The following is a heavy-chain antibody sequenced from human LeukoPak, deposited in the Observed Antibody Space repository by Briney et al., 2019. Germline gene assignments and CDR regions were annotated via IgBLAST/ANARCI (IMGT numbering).Heavy chain of an antibody. V-gene: IGHV4-59*01. D-gene: IGHD1-20*01. J-gene: IGHJ4*02. Sequence: PSETLPLTCTVSGGSISSYYWSWIRQPPGKGLEWIGYIYYSGSTNYNPSLKSRVTISVDTSKNQFSLKLSSVTAADTAVYYCARALVTGTYASFDYWGQGTLVTVSS. CDR1: GGSISSYY. CDR2: IYYSGST. CDR3: ARALVTGTYASFDY.